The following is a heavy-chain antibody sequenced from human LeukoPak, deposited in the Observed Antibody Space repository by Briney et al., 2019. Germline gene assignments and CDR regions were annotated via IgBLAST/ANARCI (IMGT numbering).Heavy chain of an antibody. V-gene: IGHV1-8*02. Sequence: ASVKVSCKASGYTFTTYDINWVRQATGQGLQWMGWINPNSGNTGYAQKFQGRVTMTIDTSATTVYMELRSLRSDDTAVYYCARVPYYDFWSGPTQAVDYWGQGTLVTVSS. J-gene: IGHJ4*02. CDR3: ARVPYYDFWSGPTQAVDY. CDR1: GYTFTTYD. D-gene: IGHD3-3*01. CDR2: INPNSGNT.